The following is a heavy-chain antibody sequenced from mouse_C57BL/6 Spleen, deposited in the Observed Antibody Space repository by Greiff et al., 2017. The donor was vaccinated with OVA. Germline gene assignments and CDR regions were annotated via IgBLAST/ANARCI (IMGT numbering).Heavy chain of an antibody. CDR1: GYTFTDYY. J-gene: IGHJ2*01. CDR3: ARGPITTVVATNSDY. Sequence: EVQLQQSGPVLVKPGASVKMSCKASGYTFTDYYMNWVKQSHGKSLEWIGVINPYNGGTSYNQKFKGKATLTVDKSSSTAYMELNSLTSEDSAVYYCARGPITTVVATNSDYWGQGTTLTVSS. D-gene: IGHD1-1*01. CDR2: INPYNGGT. V-gene: IGHV1-19*01.